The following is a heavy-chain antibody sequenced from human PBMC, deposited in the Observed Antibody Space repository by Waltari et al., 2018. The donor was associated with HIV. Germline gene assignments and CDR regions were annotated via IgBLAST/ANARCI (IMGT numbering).Heavy chain of an antibody. Sequence: QVQLQDSGPGLVKPSGTLSLTCVVSGGSISSSNWWSWVRQPPGKGLEWIGEIYHSGSTNYNPSLKSRVTISVDKSKDKFTLKLRSVTAADTAVYLCARVSSLTGYYKALDYWGQGTLVTVSS. CDR3: ARVSSLTGYYKALDY. J-gene: IGHJ4*02. CDR1: GGSISSSNW. V-gene: IGHV4-4*02. D-gene: IGHD3-9*01. CDR2: IYHSGST.